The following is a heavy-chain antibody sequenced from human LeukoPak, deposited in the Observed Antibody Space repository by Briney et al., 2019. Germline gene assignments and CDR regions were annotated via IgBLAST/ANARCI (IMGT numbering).Heavy chain of an antibody. D-gene: IGHD5-24*01. CDR1: GGSISSGSYY. CDR3: ARDGYNWGRIDY. V-gene: IGHV4-61*02. CDR2: IYTSGST. Sequence: SQTLSLTCTVSGGSISSGSYYWSWIRQPAGKGLEWIGRIYTSGSTNYNPSLKSRVTISVDTSKNQFSLKLSSVTAADTAVYYCARDGYNWGRIDYWGQGTLVTVSS. J-gene: IGHJ4*02.